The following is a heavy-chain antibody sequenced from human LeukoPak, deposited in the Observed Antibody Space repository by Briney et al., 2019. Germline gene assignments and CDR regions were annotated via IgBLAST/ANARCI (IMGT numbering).Heavy chain of an antibody. V-gene: IGHV3-30-3*01. J-gene: IGHJ5*02. CDR2: ISYDGSNK. CDR3: ARTQSGLYGPPRFDP. D-gene: IGHD3-10*01. Sequence: PGGSLRLSCAASGFTFSSYAMHWVRQAPGKGLEWVAVISYDGSNKYYADSVKGRFTISRDNAKNSLYLQMNSLRAEDTAVYYCARTQSGLYGPPRFDPWGQGTLVTVSS. CDR1: GFTFSSYA.